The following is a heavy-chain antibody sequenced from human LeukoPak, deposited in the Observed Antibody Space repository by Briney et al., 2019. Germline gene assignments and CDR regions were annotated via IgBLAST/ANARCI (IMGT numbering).Heavy chain of an antibody. J-gene: IGHJ3*02. CDR3: ARDFLAGYSSPDAFDI. D-gene: IGHD6-13*01. CDR1: GFTFSSYS. CDR2: ISSSSSYI. V-gene: IGHV3-21*04. Sequence: GGSLRLSCAASGFTFSSYSMNWVRQAPGKGLEWVSSISSSSSYIYYADSVKGRFTISRDNAKNSLYLQMNSLRAEDTALYHCARDFLAGYSSPDAFDIWGQGTMVTVSS.